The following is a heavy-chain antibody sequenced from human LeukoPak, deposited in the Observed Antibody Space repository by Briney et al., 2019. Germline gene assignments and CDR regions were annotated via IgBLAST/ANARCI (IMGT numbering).Heavy chain of an antibody. CDR3: ASGGLPWSLNPDY. J-gene: IGHJ4*02. CDR1: GFTFSNYA. D-gene: IGHD4-23*01. V-gene: IGHV3-23*01. CDR2: ITESGDDT. Sequence: GGSLRLSCAASGFTFSNYAMTWVRQAPGKGLEWVSGITESGDDTYYADSVKGRFTISRDNVNNTLHLQMDSLRDDDTAVYYCASGGLPWSLNPDYWGQGALVTVSS.